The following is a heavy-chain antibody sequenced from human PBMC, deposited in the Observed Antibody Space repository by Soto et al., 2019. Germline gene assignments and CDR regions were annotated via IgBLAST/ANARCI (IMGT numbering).Heavy chain of an antibody. V-gene: IGHV1-8*01. CDR3: AASRNGYYDFWSGYYHYYYYGMDV. Sequence: ALVHVSCEPSRYTLPSYYINGVRQATGQGLEGMGWMNPNSGNTGYAQKFQGRVTMTRNTSISTAYMELSSLRSEDTAVYYCAASRNGYYDFWSGYYHYYYYGMDVWGQGTTVTLSS. D-gene: IGHD3-3*01. J-gene: IGHJ6*02. CDR1: RYTLPSYY. CDR2: MNPNSGNT.